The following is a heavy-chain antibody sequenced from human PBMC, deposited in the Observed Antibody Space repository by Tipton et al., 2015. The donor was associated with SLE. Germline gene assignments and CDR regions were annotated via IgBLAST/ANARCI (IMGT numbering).Heavy chain of an antibody. CDR2: MNPNSGNT. CDR1: GYTFTSYD. J-gene: IGHJ4*02. Sequence: QLVQSGAEVKKPGASVKVSCKASGYTFTSYDINWVRQASGQGLEWMGWMNPNSGNTGYAQKFQGKVTMTRNTSISTAYMELSRLISEDTAVYYCARVVTMIRGVIILGYWGQGSLVTVSS. V-gene: IGHV1-8*01. CDR3: ARVVTMIRGVIILGY. D-gene: IGHD3-10*01.